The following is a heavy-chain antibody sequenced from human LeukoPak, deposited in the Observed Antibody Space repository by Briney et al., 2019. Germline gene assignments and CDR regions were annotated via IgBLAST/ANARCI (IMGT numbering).Heavy chain of an antibody. J-gene: IGHJ5*01. D-gene: IGHD3-9*01. Sequence: GGSLRLSCAASGFTFSSYGMHWVRQAPGKGLEWVAVISYDGSNKYYADSVKGRFTISRDNSKNTLYLQMNSLRAEDTAVYYCAKGGILTGYVPFDSWGQGTLVTVSS. CDR1: GFTFSSYG. V-gene: IGHV3-30*18. CDR2: ISYDGSNK. CDR3: AKGGILTGYVPFDS.